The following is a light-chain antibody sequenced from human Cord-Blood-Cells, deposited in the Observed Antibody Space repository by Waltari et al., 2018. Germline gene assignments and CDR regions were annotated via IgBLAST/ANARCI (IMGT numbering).Light chain of an antibody. J-gene: IGKJ4*01. CDR1: QGSRND. CDR3: LQDYNYPLT. CDR2: DAS. Sequence: AIQMTQSPSSLSASVGDRVTITCRASQGSRNDLGWYQQKPGKAPKLLIYDASSLQSGVPSRFSGSGSGTDVTLTISSLQPEDFATYYCLQDYNYPLTFGGGTKVEIK. V-gene: IGKV1-6*01.